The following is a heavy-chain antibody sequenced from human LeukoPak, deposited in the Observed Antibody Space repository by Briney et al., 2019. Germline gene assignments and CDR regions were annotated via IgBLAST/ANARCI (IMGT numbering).Heavy chain of an antibody. CDR2: IKQDGSKK. J-gene: IGHJ4*02. D-gene: IGHD5-24*01. CDR3: TRVGYIDEGIDY. Sequence: GGSLRLSCVASGFPFSSYWMTWVRQAPGKGLEWVANIKQDGSKKSYVDSVKGRFTSSRDNAKNSLYLQMNSLRAEDTAIYYCTRVGYIDEGIDYWGQGTLVTVSS. CDR1: GFPFSSYW. V-gene: IGHV3-7*04.